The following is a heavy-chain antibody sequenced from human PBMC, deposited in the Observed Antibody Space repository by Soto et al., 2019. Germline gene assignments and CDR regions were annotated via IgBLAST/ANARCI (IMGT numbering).Heavy chain of an antibody. V-gene: IGHV4-59*01. CDR3: ARESAGSGKNNWFDP. Sequence: SETLSLTSPVSGASISTYYWSWVRQPPGKGLEWIGYIHDSGSTYYNPSLKSRVTMSLDTSRNQFFLQLNSVTAADTAVYYCARESAGSGKNNWFDPWGQGMLVTVSS. CDR2: IHDSGST. D-gene: IGHD3-10*01. CDR1: GASISTYY. J-gene: IGHJ5*02.